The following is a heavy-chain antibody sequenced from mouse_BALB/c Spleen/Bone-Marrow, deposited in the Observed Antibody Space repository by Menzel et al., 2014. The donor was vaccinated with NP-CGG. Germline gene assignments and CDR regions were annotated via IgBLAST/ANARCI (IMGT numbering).Heavy chain of an antibody. CDR1: GYTFTSYW. D-gene: IGHD2-4*01. CDR2: IIPSNGRT. CDR3: AYDYGPYYAMDY. J-gene: IGHJ4*01. Sequence: QVQLQQPGPELVKPGPSVKLSCKASGYTFTSYWMDWVMQRLGQGLLWIAGIIPSNGRTIYNRTLKSQATRTVDKASSTAYMQLSSLTSEDSAVYFCAYDYGPYYAMDYWGQGTSVTVSS. V-gene: IGHV1S81*02.